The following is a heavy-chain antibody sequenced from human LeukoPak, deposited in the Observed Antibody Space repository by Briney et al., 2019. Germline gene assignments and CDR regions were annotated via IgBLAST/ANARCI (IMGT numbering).Heavy chain of an antibody. V-gene: IGHV4-59*08. CDR3: ARHRLLVGITFHAAFDI. D-gene: IGHD1-26*01. Sequence: SETLSLTCTVSGGSISSYYWSWIRQPPGKGLEWIGYISYSGSTKYTPSLKSRVTISVDTSKNQFTLELSSVTAADTAFYYCARHRLLVGITFHAAFDIWGLGTMVTVSS. CDR1: GGSISSYY. J-gene: IGHJ3*02. CDR2: ISYSGST.